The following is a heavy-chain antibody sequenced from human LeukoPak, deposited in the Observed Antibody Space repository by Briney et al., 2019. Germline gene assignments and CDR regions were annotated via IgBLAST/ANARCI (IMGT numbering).Heavy chain of an antibody. D-gene: IGHD2-2*01. CDR3: ASLGPVDI. V-gene: IGHV4-59*08. CDR1: GGSISSYY. CDR2: IYYSGST. Sequence: SETLSLTYTVSGGSISSYYWSWVRQPPGKGLEWIGYIYYSGSTNYNPSLKSRVTISVNTSKNQFSLKLSSVTAADTAVYYCASLGPVDIWGQGTMVTVSS. J-gene: IGHJ3*02.